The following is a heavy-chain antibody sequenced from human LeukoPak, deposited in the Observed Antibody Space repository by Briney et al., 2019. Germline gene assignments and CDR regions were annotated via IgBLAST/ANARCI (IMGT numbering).Heavy chain of an antibody. Sequence: PGGSLRLSCAASGLTFSSSAMHSARQASGNGMELVGRIRSKATSYATASAASVKGRLTLPRADSHSTAYLQMHSLKPVVTAVYYCTRRTILESSSWWKEADYFDYWGQGTLVTVSS. J-gene: IGHJ4*02. V-gene: IGHV3-73*01. CDR1: GLTFSSSA. CDR3: TRRTILESSSWWKEADYFDY. CDR2: IRSKATSYAT. D-gene: IGHD6-13*01.